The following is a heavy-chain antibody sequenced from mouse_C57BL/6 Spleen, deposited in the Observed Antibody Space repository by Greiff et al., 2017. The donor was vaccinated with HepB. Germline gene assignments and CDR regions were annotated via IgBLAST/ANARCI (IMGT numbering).Heavy chain of an antibody. J-gene: IGHJ4*01. CDR2: IDPETGGT. D-gene: IGHD1-1*01. V-gene: IGHV1-15*01. CDR3: TRLLRLYYYAMDY. Sequence: QVQLQQSGAELVRPGASVTLSCKASGYTFTDYEMHWVQQTPVHGLEWIGAIDPETGGTAYNQKFKGKAILTADKSSSTAYMELRSLTSEDSAVYYCTRLLRLYYYAMDYWGQGTSVTVSS. CDR1: GYTFTDYE.